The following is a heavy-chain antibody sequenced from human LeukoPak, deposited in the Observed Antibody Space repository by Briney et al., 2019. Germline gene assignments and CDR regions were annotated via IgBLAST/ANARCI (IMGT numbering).Heavy chain of an antibody. CDR2: INHSGST. J-gene: IGHJ6*02. Sequence: SETLSLTCTVSRGPINSGDYFWSWIRQPPGKGLEWIGEINHSGSTNYNPSLKSRVTISVDTSKNQFSLKLSSVTAADTAVYYCARVWYGYYYGMDVWGQGTTVTVSS. CDR3: ARVWYGYYYGMDV. D-gene: IGHD3-10*01. V-gene: IGHV4-34*01. CDR1: RGPINSGDYF.